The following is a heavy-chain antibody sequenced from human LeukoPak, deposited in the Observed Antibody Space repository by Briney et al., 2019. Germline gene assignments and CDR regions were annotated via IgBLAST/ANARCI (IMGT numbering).Heavy chain of an antibody. CDR1: GFTVSSNS. Sequence: GGSLRLSCTVSGFTVSSNSMSWVRQAPGKGLEWVSFIYSDNTHYSDSAKGRFTISRDNSKNTLYLQMNSLRAEDTAVYYCARRVGAYSHPYDYWGQGTLVTVSS. CDR3: ARRVGAYSHPYDY. V-gene: IGHV3-53*01. CDR2: IYSDNT. D-gene: IGHD4/OR15-4a*01. J-gene: IGHJ4*02.